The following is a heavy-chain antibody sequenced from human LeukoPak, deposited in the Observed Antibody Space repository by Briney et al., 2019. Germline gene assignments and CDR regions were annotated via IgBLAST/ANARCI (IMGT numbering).Heavy chain of an antibody. V-gene: IGHV5-51*01. D-gene: IGHD6-19*01. Sequence: GESLKISCKGSGYSFTSYWIGWVRQMPGKGLGWGGIICPGDSDTRYSPSFLGKVTFSVDMSTATAYLEWSSLKASDSAMYFCARERPGSSGWYTHWGQGTLVTVSS. CDR3: ARERPGSSGWYTH. J-gene: IGHJ4*02. CDR1: GYSFTSYW. CDR2: ICPGDSDT.